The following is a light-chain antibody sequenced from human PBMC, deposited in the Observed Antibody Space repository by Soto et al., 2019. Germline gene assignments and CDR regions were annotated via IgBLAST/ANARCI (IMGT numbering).Light chain of an antibody. CDR1: QSVSSN. CDR2: DES. V-gene: IGKV3-15*01. Sequence: EIVMTQSPATLSVSPGERATLSCRASQSVSSNLAWYQQKPGQAPRLRIYDESTRATGIPARFIGSGSGTEFTLTISSLQSEDFAVYYCQQYNNWWTFGQGTKVEIK. J-gene: IGKJ1*01. CDR3: QQYNNWWT.